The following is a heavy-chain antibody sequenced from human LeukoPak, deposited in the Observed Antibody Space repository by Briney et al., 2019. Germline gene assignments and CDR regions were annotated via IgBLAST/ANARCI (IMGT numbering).Heavy chain of an antibody. Sequence: SETLSLTCTVSGGSISSYYWSWIRQPPGKGLEWIGYIYYSGSTTYNPSLKSRVTISVDTSKNQFSAKLSSVTAADTAVYYCAREWNYVIDSWGQGTLVTVSS. CDR3: AREWNYVIDS. V-gene: IGHV4-59*01. J-gene: IGHJ5*01. CDR1: GGSISSYY. D-gene: IGHD1-7*01. CDR2: IYYSGST.